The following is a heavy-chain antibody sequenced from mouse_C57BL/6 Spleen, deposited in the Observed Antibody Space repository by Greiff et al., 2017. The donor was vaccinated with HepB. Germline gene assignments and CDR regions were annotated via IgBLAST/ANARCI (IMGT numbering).Heavy chain of an antibody. Sequence: VKVVESGPGLVAPSQSLSITCTVSGFSLTSYAISWVRQPPGKGLEWLGVIWTGGGTNYNSALKSRLSISKDNSKSQVFLKMNSLQTDDTARYYCARITTVVAEGNFDYWGQGTTLTVSS. V-gene: IGHV2-9-1*01. CDR1: GFSLTSYA. J-gene: IGHJ2*01. CDR3: ARITTVVAEGNFDY. D-gene: IGHD1-1*01. CDR2: IWTGGGT.